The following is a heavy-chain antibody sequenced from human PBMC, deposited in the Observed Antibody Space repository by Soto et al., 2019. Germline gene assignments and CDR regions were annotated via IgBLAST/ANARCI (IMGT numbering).Heavy chain of an antibody. D-gene: IGHD5-12*01. J-gene: IGHJ6*02. Sequence: LSLTCAVSGGSISFGGYSWSWIRQPPGKGLEWIGYIYHSGSTYYNPSLKSRVTISVDRSKNQFSLKLSSVTAADTAVYYCARGPGYSGYDAYYYYGMDVWGQGTTVTVSS. CDR1: GGSISFGGYS. CDR3: ARGPGYSGYDAYYYYGMDV. CDR2: IYHSGST. V-gene: IGHV4-30-2*01.